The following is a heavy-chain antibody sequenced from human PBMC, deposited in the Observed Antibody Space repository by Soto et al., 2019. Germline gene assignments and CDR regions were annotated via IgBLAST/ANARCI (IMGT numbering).Heavy chain of an antibody. CDR1: GFSLSTSGVG. D-gene: IGHD5-12*01. J-gene: IGHJ4*02. Sequence: QITLKESGPTLVKPTQTLTLTCTFSGFSLSTSGVGVGWIRQPPGKALEWLALIYWDDDKRYSPSLKSRLTITKDTSKNQVVLTMTNMDPVDTATYYCAHRKRWLQKGTSFDYWGQGTLVTVSS. CDR3: AHRKRWLQKGTSFDY. V-gene: IGHV2-5*02. CDR2: IYWDDDK.